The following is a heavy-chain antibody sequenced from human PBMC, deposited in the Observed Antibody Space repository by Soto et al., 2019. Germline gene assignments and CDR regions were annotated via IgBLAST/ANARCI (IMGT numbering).Heavy chain of an antibody. D-gene: IGHD2-15*01. J-gene: IGHJ6*02. V-gene: IGHV3-23*01. Sequence: EVQLLESGGGLVQPGGSLRLSCAASGFTFSRFAMNWVRQAPGKGLEWVSGIGGSGGTTYYADSVKGRFTISRDNSKHTLFLQMNSLRAEDTAVYYCAKDSLGDYYYYGLDVWGQGTTVTVSS. CDR2: IGGSGGTT. CDR1: GFTFSRFA. CDR3: AKDSLGDYYYYGLDV.